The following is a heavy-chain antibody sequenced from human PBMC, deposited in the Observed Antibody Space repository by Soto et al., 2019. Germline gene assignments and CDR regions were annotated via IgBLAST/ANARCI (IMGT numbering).Heavy chain of an antibody. D-gene: IGHD2-21*02. V-gene: IGHV3-48*02. CDR3: ATGGGPTVTTRFFDY. Sequence: EVQLVESGGGLVQPGGSLGLSCAASGFTFSHRGMIWVRQAPGKGLEWLSYISPNSDSVHYAKSVKGRFSISRDNAMDSMYRQMNGVRDDDMAVYYCATGGGPTVTTRFFDYWGQGILVTVSS. CDR2: ISPNSDSV. CDR1: GFTFSHRG. J-gene: IGHJ4*02.